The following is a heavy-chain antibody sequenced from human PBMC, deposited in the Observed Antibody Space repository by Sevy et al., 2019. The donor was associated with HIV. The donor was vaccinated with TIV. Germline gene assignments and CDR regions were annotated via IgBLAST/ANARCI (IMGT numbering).Heavy chain of an antibody. J-gene: IGHJ4*02. D-gene: IGHD5-18*01. CDR3: ARGSSMDRYGDPPYYFDY. Sequence: SETLSLTCTVSGGSISSGGYYWSWIRQHPGKGLEWIGYIYYSGSTCYNPSLKSRVTISVDTSKNQFSLKLSSVTAADTAVYYCARGSSMDRYGDPPYYFDYWGQGTLVTVSS. CDR2: IYYSGST. V-gene: IGHV4-31*03. CDR1: GGSISSGGYY.